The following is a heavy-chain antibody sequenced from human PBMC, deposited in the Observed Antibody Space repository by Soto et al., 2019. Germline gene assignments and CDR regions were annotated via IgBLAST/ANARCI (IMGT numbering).Heavy chain of an antibody. D-gene: IGHD5-18*01. Sequence: WVRQPPGKGLEWIGSIYYSGSTYYNPSLKSRVTISVDTSKNQFSLKLSSVTAADTAVYYCARPGHTARAYYYYGMDVWGQGTTVTVSS. CDR3: ARPGHTARAYYYYGMDV. V-gene: IGHV4-39*01. CDR2: IYYSGST. J-gene: IGHJ6*02.